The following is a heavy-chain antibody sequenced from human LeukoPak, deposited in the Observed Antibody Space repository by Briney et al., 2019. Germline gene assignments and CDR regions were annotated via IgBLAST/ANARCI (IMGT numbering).Heavy chain of an antibody. J-gene: IGHJ3*02. Sequence: GRSLRLSCAASGFTFDDYAMHWVRQAPGKGLEWVSGISWNSGSIGYADSVKGRFTISRDNSKNTLYLQINSLRAEDTAVYYCAKDTQRIWGQGTMVTVSS. CDR2: ISWNSGSI. V-gene: IGHV3-9*01. CDR3: AKDTQRI. CDR1: GFTFDDYA.